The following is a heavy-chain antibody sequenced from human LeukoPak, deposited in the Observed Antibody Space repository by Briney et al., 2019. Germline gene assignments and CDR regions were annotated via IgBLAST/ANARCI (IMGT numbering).Heavy chain of an antibody. Sequence: SQTLSLTCAGSGGSISSGGYSWSWIRQPPGKGLEWIGYIYHSGSTYYNPSLKSRVTISVDRSKNQFSLKLSSVTAADTAVYYCARGRKDGGNPADYWGQGTLVTVSS. J-gene: IGHJ4*02. CDR2: IYHSGST. CDR3: ARGRKDGGNPADY. V-gene: IGHV4-30-2*01. D-gene: IGHD4-23*01. CDR1: GGSISSGGYS.